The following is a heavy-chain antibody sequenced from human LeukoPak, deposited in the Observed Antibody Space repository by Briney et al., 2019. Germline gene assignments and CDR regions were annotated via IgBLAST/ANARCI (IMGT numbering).Heavy chain of an antibody. CDR1: GFTFSSYA. CDR2: ISGSGGST. CDR3: AKDHPLDYYYGMDV. V-gene: IGHV3-23*01. Sequence: GGSLRLSCAASGFTFSSYAMSWVRQAPGKGLEWVSAISGSGGSTYYADSVKGRFTISRGNSKNTLYLQMNSLRAEDTAVYYCAKDHPLDYYYGMDVWGQGTTVTVSS. J-gene: IGHJ6*02.